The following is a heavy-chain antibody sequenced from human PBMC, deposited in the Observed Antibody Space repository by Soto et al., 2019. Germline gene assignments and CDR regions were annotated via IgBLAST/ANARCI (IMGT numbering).Heavy chain of an antibody. CDR1: GDTFSSYA. CDR2: IIPIFGTA. Sequence: SVKVSWKASGDTFSSYAISWVRQTPGQGLEWMGGIIPIFGTANYAQKFQGRVTITADESTSTAYMELSSLRSEDTAVYYCARVGHYDILTGYSSYFDYWGQGTLVTVSS. V-gene: IGHV1-69*13. CDR3: ARVGHYDILTGYSSYFDY. J-gene: IGHJ4*02. D-gene: IGHD3-9*01.